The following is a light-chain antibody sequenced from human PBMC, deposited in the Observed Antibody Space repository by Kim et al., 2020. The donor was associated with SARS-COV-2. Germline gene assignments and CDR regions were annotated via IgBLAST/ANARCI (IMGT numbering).Light chain of an antibody. J-gene: IGLJ3*02. CDR1: SLRNYY. CDR2: GKY. CDR3: SSRDSTGDHVV. Sequence: SSELTQDPAVSVALGQTVRLTCQGDSLRNYYATWYQQRPGQAPTLVLYGKYDRPSGIPDRFSGSASGNTASLTITGAQAVDEGDYYCSSRDSTGDHVVFG. V-gene: IGLV3-19*01.